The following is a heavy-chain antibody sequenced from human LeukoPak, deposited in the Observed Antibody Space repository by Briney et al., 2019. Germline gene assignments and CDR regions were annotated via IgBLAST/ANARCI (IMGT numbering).Heavy chain of an antibody. V-gene: IGHV3-21*01. CDR1: GFAFSSYS. Sequence: GGSLRLSCAASGFAFSSYSMNWVRQAPGKGLEWVSSISSSSSYIYYADSVKDRFTISRDNAKNSLYLQMNNLRAEDTAVYYCAADDWFDPWGQGTLVTVSS. CDR3: AADDWFDP. D-gene: IGHD3-16*01. J-gene: IGHJ5*02. CDR2: ISSSSSYI.